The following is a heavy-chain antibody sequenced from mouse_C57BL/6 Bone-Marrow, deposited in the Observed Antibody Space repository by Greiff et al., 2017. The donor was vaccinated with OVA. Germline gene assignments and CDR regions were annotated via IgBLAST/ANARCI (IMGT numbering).Heavy chain of an antibody. CDR1: GFNIKDDY. Sequence: EVKLVESGAELVRPGASVKLSCTASGFNIKDDYMHWVKQRPEQGLEWIGWIDPENGDTEYASKFQGKATITADTSSNTAYLQLSSLTSEDTAVYYCTTDSSGFFDYWGQGTTLTVSS. D-gene: IGHD3-2*02. V-gene: IGHV14-4*01. J-gene: IGHJ2*01. CDR2: IDPENGDT. CDR3: TTDSSGFFDY.